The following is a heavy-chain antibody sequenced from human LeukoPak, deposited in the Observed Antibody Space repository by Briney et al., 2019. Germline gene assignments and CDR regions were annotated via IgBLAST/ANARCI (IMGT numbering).Heavy chain of an antibody. V-gene: IGHV1-69*04. D-gene: IGHD3-22*01. Sequence: GASVKVSCKASGGTFSNYGINWVRQAPGQGLEWMGRIIPIPGIPNYAQKFQDRVTITADKSTSTAYMELSSLRSEDTAVYYCASASRPYYYDSSGYYMDVWGKGTTVTVSS. CDR3: ASASRPYYYDSSGYYMDV. CDR2: IIPIPGIP. CDR1: GGTFSNYG. J-gene: IGHJ6*03.